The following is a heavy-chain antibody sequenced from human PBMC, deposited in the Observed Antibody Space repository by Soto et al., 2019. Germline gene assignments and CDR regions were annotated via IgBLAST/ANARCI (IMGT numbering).Heavy chain of an antibody. CDR1: GGSISSSNR. J-gene: IGHJ6*02. Sequence: SETLSLTCAVSGGSISSSNRWSWVRQPPGKGLEWIGEIYHSGSTNYNPSLKSRVTISVDKSKNQFSLKLSSVTAADTAVFYCARDLEIYYGSGSYYRAYYYGMDVWGQGTTVT. V-gene: IGHV4-4*02. CDR3: ARDLEIYYGSGSYYRAYYYGMDV. D-gene: IGHD3-10*01. CDR2: IYHSGST.